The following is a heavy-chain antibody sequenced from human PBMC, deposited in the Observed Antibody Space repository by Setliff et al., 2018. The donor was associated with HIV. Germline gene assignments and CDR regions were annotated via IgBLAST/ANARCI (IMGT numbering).Heavy chain of an antibody. CDR2: IHHSGST. V-gene: IGHV4-59*12. CDR3: AAFFVTPLTTQDF. J-gene: IGHJ4*02. D-gene: IGHD4-17*01. CDR1: GASISNYW. Sequence: SSETLSLTCTVSGASISNYWWTWMRQPPGKALEYLGSIHHSGSTYYSPSLKSRVTISRDTSTNQFSLKVSSVTAADTAIYYCAAFFVTPLTTQDFWGQGTLVTVSS.